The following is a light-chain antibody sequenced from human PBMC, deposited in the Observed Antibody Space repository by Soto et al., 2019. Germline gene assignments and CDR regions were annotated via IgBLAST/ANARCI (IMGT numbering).Light chain of an antibody. J-gene: IGLJ2*01. Sequence: QSALTQPASVSGSPGQSITISCTGTSSDVGGYNYVSWYQQHPGKAPKLMIYDVSNRPSGVSNRFPGSKSGNTASLTISGLQAEDEAEYYCSSYTSSSTLGVFGGGTKLTVL. V-gene: IGLV2-14*01. CDR1: SSDVGGYNY. CDR3: SSYTSSSTLGV. CDR2: DVS.